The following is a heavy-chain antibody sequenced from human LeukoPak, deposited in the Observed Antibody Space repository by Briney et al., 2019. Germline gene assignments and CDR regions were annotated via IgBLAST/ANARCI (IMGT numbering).Heavy chain of an antibody. Sequence: GGSLRLSCAASGFTFSSYEMNWVRQAPGKGLEWVSYISSSGSTIYYADSVKGRFTIYRDNAKNSLYLQMNSLRAEDTAVYYCARAVRRYYYDSSGYYPKDYYYMDVWGKGTTVTVSS. CDR2: ISSSGSTI. V-gene: IGHV3-48*03. J-gene: IGHJ6*03. CDR1: GFTFSSYE. D-gene: IGHD3-22*01. CDR3: ARAVRRYYYDSSGYYPKDYYYMDV.